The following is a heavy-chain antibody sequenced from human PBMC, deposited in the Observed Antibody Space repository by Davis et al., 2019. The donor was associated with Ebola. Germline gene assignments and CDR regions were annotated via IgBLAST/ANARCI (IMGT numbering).Heavy chain of an antibody. CDR1: GYTFTSYY. CDR2: INPSGGST. J-gene: IGHJ4*02. V-gene: IGHV1-46*01. Sequence: ASVKVSCKASGYTFTSYYMHWVRQAPGQGLEWMGIINPSGGSTSYAQKFQGRVTMTRDTSTSTVYMELSSLRSEDTAVYYCARDLYEPMRIAVAVDYWGQGTLVTVSS. D-gene: IGHD6-19*01. CDR3: ARDLYEPMRIAVAVDY.